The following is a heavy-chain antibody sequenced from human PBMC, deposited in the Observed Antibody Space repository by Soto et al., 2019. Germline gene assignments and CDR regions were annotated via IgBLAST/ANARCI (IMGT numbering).Heavy chain of an antibody. CDR1: GFTFSSYW. V-gene: IGHV3-7*01. J-gene: IGHJ6*03. CDR3: ARGPAAKGNIVATITYYYYYMDV. D-gene: IGHD5-12*01. CDR2: IKQDGSEK. Sequence: GGSLRLSCAASGFTFSSYWMSWVRQAPGKGLEWVANIKQDGSEKYYVDSVKGRFTISRDNAKNSLYLQMNSLRAEDTAVYYCARGPAAKGNIVATITYYYYYMDVWGKGTTVTVSS.